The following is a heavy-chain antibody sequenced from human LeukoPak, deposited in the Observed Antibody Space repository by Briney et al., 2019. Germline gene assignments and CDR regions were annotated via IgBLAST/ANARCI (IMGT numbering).Heavy chain of an antibody. CDR2: IYSGGST. Sequence: GGSLRLSCAASGFTFSSYAMSWVRQAPGKGLEWVSVIYSGGSTYYADSVKGRFTISRDNSKNTLYLQMNSLRAEDTAVYYCARVRGYSYGWLGAFDIWGQGTMVTVSS. CDR3: ARVRGYSYGWLGAFDI. CDR1: GFTFSSYA. J-gene: IGHJ3*02. V-gene: IGHV3-66*01. D-gene: IGHD5-18*01.